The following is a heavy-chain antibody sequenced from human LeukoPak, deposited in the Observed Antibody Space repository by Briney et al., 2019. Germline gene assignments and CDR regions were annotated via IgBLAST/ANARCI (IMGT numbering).Heavy chain of an antibody. Sequence: PSETLSLTCTVSGGSISSSSYYWGWIRQPPGKGLEWIGSIYYSGSTYYNPSLKSRVTISVDTSKNQFSLKLSSVTAADTAVYYCARQKVATGYYFDYWGQRTLVTVSS. J-gene: IGHJ4*02. V-gene: IGHV4-39*01. D-gene: IGHD5-12*01. CDR1: GGSISSSSYY. CDR3: ARQKVATGYYFDY. CDR2: IYYSGST.